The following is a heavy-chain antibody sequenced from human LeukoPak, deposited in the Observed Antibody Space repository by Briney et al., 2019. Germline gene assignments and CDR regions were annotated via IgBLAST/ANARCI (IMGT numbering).Heavy chain of an antibody. V-gene: IGHV4-39*01. Sequence: SETLSLTCTVSGGSISSSSYYWGWIRQPPGKGLEWIGSIYSSGSTYYNPSLKSRVTISVDTSKNQFSLKLSSVTAADTAVYYCARHYYDSSGYSSFDYWGQGTLVTVSS. D-gene: IGHD3-22*01. CDR2: IYSSGST. CDR1: GGSISSSSYY. CDR3: ARHYYDSSGYSSFDY. J-gene: IGHJ4*02.